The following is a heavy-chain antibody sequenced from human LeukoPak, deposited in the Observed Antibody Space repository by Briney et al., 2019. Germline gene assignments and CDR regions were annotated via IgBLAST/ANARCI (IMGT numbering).Heavy chain of an antibody. V-gene: IGHV3-74*01. CDR2: INADGSTV. CDR1: GFTFDDYA. CDR3: VVVVEPPDSDGFDV. J-gene: IGHJ3*01. D-gene: IGHD1-14*01. Sequence: GGSLRLSCAASGFTFDDYAMHWVRQAPGKGLEWVSLINADGSTVNYADSVKGRFTISRDNARNTLYLQMNSLTTEDTAVYYCVVVVEPPDSDGFDVWGQGTMITVSS.